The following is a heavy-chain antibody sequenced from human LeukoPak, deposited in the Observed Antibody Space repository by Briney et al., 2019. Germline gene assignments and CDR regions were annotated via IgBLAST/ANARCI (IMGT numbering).Heavy chain of an antibody. Sequence: PGGSLRLSCAASGFTFDDYAMHWVRQAPGKGLEWVSGISWNSGSIGYADSVKGRFTISRDNAKNSLYLQMNSLRAEDTALYYCAKNALGKWELLMEGYYFDYWGQRTLVTVSS. CDR1: GFTFDDYA. CDR3: AKNALGKWELLMEGYYFDY. CDR2: ISWNSGSI. D-gene: IGHD1-26*01. J-gene: IGHJ4*02. V-gene: IGHV3-9*01.